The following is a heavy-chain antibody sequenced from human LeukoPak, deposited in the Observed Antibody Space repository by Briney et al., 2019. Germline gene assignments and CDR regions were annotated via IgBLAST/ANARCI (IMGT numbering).Heavy chain of an antibody. V-gene: IGHV3-48*01. J-gene: IGHJ4*02. CDR1: GFTFSSYN. Sequence: GGSLRLSCAASGFTFSSYNMNWVRQAPGKGLEWVSSITTSSSVFYADSVKGRFTISRDNAQDSLYLQMNSLRADDTAVYYCARRFDSWGRGTLVTVSS. CDR2: ITTSSSV. CDR3: ARRFDS.